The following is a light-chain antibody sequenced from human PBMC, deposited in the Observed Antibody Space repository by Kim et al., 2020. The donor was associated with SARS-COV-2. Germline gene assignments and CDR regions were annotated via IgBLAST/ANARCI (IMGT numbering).Light chain of an antibody. CDR1: QSVSSI. CDR3: QQGKT. Sequence: TRSVSPGESATRSCRASQSVSSILAWYQQKPGQAPRLLIYGASTRATGIPARFSGSGSGTEFTLTISSLQSEDFAVYYCQQGKTFGQGTKVDIK. CDR2: GAS. V-gene: IGKV3-15*01. J-gene: IGKJ1*01.